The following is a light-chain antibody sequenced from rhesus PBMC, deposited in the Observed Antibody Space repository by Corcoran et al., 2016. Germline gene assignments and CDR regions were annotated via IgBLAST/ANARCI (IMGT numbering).Light chain of an antibody. CDR1: KSINNW. V-gene: IGKV1-22*01. CDR2: KAS. J-gene: IGKJ1*01. CDR3: QQYSSRPPT. Sequence: DIQMTQSPSSLSASVGDTVTITCRASKSINNWLAWYQQKPGKAPKLLIYKASSLQSGVPSRFSSSGSGTDFTLTISRLQSEDLATYYCQQYSSRPPTFGQGTKVEIK.